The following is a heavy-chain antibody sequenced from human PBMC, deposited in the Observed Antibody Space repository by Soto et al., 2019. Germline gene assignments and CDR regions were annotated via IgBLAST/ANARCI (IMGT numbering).Heavy chain of an antibody. D-gene: IGHD3-3*01. CDR1: GFTFSSYW. V-gene: IGHV3-7*03. CDR3: ARDPGSTIFGVVILGHAFDI. Sequence: PGGSLRLSCAASGFTFSSYWMRWVRQAPGKGLEWVANIKQDGSEKYYVDSVKGRFTISRDNAKNSLYLQMNSLRAEDTAVYYCARDPGSTIFGVVILGHAFDIWGQGTMVTVSS. J-gene: IGHJ3*02. CDR2: IKQDGSEK.